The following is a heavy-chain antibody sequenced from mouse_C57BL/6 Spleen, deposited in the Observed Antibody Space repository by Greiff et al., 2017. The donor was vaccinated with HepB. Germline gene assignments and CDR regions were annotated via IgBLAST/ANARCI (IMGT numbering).Heavy chain of an antibody. CDR3: ARDGSGYVNYAMDY. V-gene: IGHV3-6*01. CDR2: ISYDGSN. CDR1: GYSITSGYY. Sequence: EVQRVESGPGLVKPSQSLSLTCSVTGYSITSGYYWNWIRQFPGNKLEWMGYISYDGSNNYNPSLKNRISITRDTSKNQFFLKLNSVTTEDTATYYCARDGSGYVNYAMDYWGQGTSVTVSS. J-gene: IGHJ4*01. D-gene: IGHD3-2*02.